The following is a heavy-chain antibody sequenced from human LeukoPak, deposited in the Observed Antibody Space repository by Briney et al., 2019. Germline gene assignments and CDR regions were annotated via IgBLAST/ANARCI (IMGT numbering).Heavy chain of an antibody. CDR2: IYYSGST. CDR3: ASALPFQLVH. CDR1: GGSISSSSYY. Sequence: SETLSLTCTVSGGSISSSSYYWGWIRQPPGKGLEWIGSIYYSGSTYYNPSLKSRVTISVDTSKNQFPLKLSSVTAADTAVYYCASALPFQLVHWGQGTLVTVSS. J-gene: IGHJ4*02. V-gene: IGHV4-39*06.